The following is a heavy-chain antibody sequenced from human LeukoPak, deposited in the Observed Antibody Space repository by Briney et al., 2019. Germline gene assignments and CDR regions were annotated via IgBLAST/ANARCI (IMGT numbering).Heavy chain of an antibody. D-gene: IGHD3-22*01. CDR1: GYTFTNYA. V-gene: IGHV1-3*01. CDR3: ARNLRYFGSSGYSL. Sequence: GASVKVSCKASGYTFTNYAMHWVRQAPGQRLEWMGWINGGDAKTEFSQKFQGRLTITRDTSASTAYMELSSLRSEDTAFYYCARNLRYFGSSGYSLWGQGTLVTVSA. J-gene: IGHJ4*02. CDR2: INGGDAKT.